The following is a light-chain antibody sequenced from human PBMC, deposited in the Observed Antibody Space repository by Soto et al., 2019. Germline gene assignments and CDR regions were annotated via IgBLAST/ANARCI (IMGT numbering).Light chain of an antibody. J-gene: IGKJ5*01. CDR1: QSISSY. CDR2: AAS. Sequence: QRNQSPSSLSASVGDSIAISCRASQSISSYLNWYQQKPGKAPKLLISAASILQSGVPSRFSGSGSGTDFTLTISNPQPEDFAGYYCQQTYSSPITFGQGTRLEIK. V-gene: IGKV1-39*01. CDR3: QQTYSSPIT.